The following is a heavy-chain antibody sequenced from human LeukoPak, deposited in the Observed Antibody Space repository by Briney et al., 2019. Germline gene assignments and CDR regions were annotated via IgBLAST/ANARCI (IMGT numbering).Heavy chain of an antibody. CDR2: IWYGGSNK. CDR1: GFTFSSYG. Sequence: GGSLRLSCAASGFTFSSYGMHGVRQAPGKGLEWVAVIWYGGSNKYYADSVKGRFTISRDNSKNTLYLQMNSLRAEDTAVYYCAKDPLRYSSGWSPMDVWGKGTTVTVSS. CDR3: AKDPLRYSSGWSPMDV. J-gene: IGHJ6*04. V-gene: IGHV3-30*02. D-gene: IGHD6-19*01.